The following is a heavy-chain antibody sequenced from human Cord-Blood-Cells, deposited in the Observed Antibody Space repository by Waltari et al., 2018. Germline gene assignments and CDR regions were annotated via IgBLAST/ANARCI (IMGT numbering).Heavy chain of an antibody. CDR2: KSYDGSNK. CDR3: AKDKNLTFDL. CDR1: GFTFSSYG. V-gene: IGHV3-30*18. J-gene: IGHJ2*01. Sequence: QVQLVESGGGVVQPGRSLRLSCAASGFTFSSYGMHWVRQAPGKGLEWVAVKSYDGSNKYYADSVKGRFTISRDNSKNTLYLQMNSLRAEDTAVYYCAKDKNLTFDLWGRGTLVTVSS.